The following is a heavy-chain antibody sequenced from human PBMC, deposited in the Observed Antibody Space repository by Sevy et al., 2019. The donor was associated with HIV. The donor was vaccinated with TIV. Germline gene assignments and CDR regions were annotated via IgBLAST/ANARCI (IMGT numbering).Heavy chain of an antibody. V-gene: IGHV1-69*13. CDR2: IVPTFGTA. Sequence: ASVKVSCKASGGTLSSNAFSWVRQAPGQGLEWMGVIVPTFGTANYPQKFQGRVTITADESTSTAYMQLSSLRSEDTAVYYCASASDYCSGGTCYSNLLYSQIADVSWGQGTLVTVSS. J-gene: IGHJ4*02. CDR3: ASASDYCSGGTCYSNLLYSQIADVS. CDR1: GGTLSSNA. D-gene: IGHD2-15*01.